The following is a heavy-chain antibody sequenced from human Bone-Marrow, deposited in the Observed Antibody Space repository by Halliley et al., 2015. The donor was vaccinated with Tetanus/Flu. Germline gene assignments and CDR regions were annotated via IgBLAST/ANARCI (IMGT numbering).Heavy chain of an antibody. CDR3: ARDLGSMLTSYSGIDG. D-gene: IGHD3-10*01. J-gene: IGHJ6*02. V-gene: IGHV3-30*03. Sequence: ISYEGSEKNYGDSIVGRLTISRDNYKNTLFLQLNSLTPDDTAVYFCARDLGSMLTSYSGIDGWGQGTTVTVS. CDR2: ISYEGSEK.